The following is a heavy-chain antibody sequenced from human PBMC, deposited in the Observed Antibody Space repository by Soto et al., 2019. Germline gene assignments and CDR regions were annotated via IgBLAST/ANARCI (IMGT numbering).Heavy chain of an antibody. J-gene: IGHJ4*02. V-gene: IGHV3-15*01. D-gene: IGHD1-26*01. CDR2: VKSKSDGATT. CDR3: TTAAGGMWGADY. Sequence: GGSLSRSCAASGFTFRNFWMSWFRDGPGKGLEWVGRVKSKSDGATTDYAAPVKGRFTVSRDDSQNTLSLQMDSLKIEDTAVYFCTTAAGGMWGADYWGQGTPVTVSS. CDR1: GFTFRNFW.